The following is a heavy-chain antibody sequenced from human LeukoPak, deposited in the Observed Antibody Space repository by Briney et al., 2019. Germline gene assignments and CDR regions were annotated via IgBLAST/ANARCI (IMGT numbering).Heavy chain of an antibody. D-gene: IGHD1-14*01. CDR1: GLTFNNYA. CDR3: ARDGFNLDY. V-gene: IGHV3-30*01. Sequence: GMSLRLSCAASGLTFNNYAMHWVRQAPGKGLEWVAVILYDEVNKYYADSVKGRFTISRDNSKNTVALQMNTLRPEDTAAYYCARDGFNLDYWGQGTLVTVSS. J-gene: IGHJ4*02. CDR2: ILYDEVNK.